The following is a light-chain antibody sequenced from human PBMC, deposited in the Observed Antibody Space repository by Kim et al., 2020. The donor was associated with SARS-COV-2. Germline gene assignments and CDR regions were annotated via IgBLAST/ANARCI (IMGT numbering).Light chain of an antibody. CDR1: SSNIGAGYD. CDR2: GNS. CDR3: QSYDSSLSGSYV. V-gene: IGLV1-40*01. Sequence: IACTGSSSNIGAGYDVHWYQQLPGTAPKLLIYGNSNRPSGVPDRFSGSKSGTSASLAITGLQAEDEADYYCQSYDSSLSGSYVFGTGTKVTVL. J-gene: IGLJ1*01.